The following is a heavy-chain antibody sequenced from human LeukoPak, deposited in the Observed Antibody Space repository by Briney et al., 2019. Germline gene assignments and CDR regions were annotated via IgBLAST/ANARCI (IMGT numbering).Heavy chain of an antibody. V-gene: IGHV1-2*02. CDR2: INPNSGGT. J-gene: IGHJ5*02. D-gene: IGHD2-15*01. Sequence: ASVKVSCKASGYTFTSYGISWVRQAPGQGLEWMGWINPNSGGTNYAQKFQGRVTMTRDTSISTAYMELSRLRSDDTAVYYCARDGYCSGGSCSGFDPWGQGTLVTVSS. CDR1: GYTFTSYG. CDR3: ARDGYCSGGSCSGFDP.